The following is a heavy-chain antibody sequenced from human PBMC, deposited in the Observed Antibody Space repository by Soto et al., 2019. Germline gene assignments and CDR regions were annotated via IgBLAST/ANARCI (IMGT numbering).Heavy chain of an antibody. V-gene: IGHV3-30-3*01. CDR1: GFTFSSYA. D-gene: IGHD6-13*01. Sequence: GGSLRLSCAASGFTFSSYAMHWVRQAPGKGLEWVAVISYDGSNKHYADSVKGRFTISRDNSKNTLYLQMNSLRAEDTAVYYCARASRQLVYFDYWGQGTLVTVSS. J-gene: IGHJ4*02. CDR3: ARASRQLVYFDY. CDR2: ISYDGSNK.